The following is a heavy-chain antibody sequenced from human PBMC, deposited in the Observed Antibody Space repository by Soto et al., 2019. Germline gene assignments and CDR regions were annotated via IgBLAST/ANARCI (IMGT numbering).Heavy chain of an antibody. Sequence: NPSETLSLTCTVSGGSIRDYYWSWIRQPPGKGLEWIGYIYYTGTTTYNPSLKSRLTISEDTSKNQFSLKLRSVTSADTAVYYCARLGGYYQAFDNWGQGTLVTVS. V-gene: IGHV4-59*08. CDR1: GGSIRDYY. CDR2: IYYTGTT. J-gene: IGHJ4*02. CDR3: ARLGGYYQAFDN. D-gene: IGHD3-22*01.